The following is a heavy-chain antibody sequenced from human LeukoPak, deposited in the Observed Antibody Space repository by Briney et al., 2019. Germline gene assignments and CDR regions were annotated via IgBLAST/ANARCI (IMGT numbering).Heavy chain of an antibody. J-gene: IGHJ4*02. CDR2: ISYDGSNK. CDR3: AKDQIKGRYSYGYMIDY. V-gene: IGHV3-30*01. CDR1: GFTFSSYS. D-gene: IGHD5-18*01. Sequence: GRSLRLSCAASGFTFSSYSIHWVRQAPGKGLEWVAVISYDGSNKNYADSVKGRFTISRDNSKNTLYLQMNSLRAEDTAVYYCAKDQIKGRYSYGYMIDYWGQGTLVTVSS.